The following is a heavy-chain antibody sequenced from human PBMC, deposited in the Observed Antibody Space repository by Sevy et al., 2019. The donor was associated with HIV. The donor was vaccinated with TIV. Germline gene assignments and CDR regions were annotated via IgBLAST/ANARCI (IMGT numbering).Heavy chain of an antibody. J-gene: IGHJ6*03. CDR3: VSLRPFYHYMDV. Sequence: SETLSLTCDVSGGSISNISYYWGWIRQPPGKGLVWIGSLYYEGSTYYNSSLKSRVMISGDTSKKLFSLRLTSVTAAESAVYYCVSLRPFYHYMDVWGKGTTVTVSS. CDR2: LYYEGST. CDR1: GGSISNISYY. V-gene: IGHV4-39*01.